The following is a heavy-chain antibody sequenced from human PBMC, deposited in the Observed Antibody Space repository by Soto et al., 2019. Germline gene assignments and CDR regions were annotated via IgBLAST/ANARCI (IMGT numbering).Heavy chain of an antibody. CDR2: IYNSETT. CDR1: GGSITRGGYY. J-gene: IGHJ5*02. V-gene: IGHV4-31*03. Sequence: QVQLQESGPGLVKPSETLSLTCTVSGGSITRGGYYWRWIRQDPGKGLEWIGYIYNSETTYYNPSLKSRVTISVETSKNQFSLKLTSVTAADTAVYYCARDPAPWGQGTLVTVSS. CDR3: ARDPAP.